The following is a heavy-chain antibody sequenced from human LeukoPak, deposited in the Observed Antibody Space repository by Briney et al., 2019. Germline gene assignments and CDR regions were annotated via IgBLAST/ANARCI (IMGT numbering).Heavy chain of an antibody. CDR1: GAPVNSGGYS. CDR2: IYHTANT. Sequence: SETLSLTCAVSGAPVNSGGYSWSWIRQPPGKGLEWIGCIYHTANTYYNPSLQSRVTISVDTSKNQFSLKLDSVTAADTAVYYCARAGVAARQGGYYMDVWGKGTTVTVSS. CDR3: ARAGVAARQGGYYMDV. J-gene: IGHJ6*03. V-gene: IGHV4-30-2*01. D-gene: IGHD6-6*01.